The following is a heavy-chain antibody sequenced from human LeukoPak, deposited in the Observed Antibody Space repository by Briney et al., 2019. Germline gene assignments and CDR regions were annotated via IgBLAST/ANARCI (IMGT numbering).Heavy chain of an antibody. V-gene: IGHV4-39*07. J-gene: IGHJ4*02. D-gene: IGHD5-24*01. CDR3: ARDRRWLQSGLDY. CDR1: GGSVSSSSYY. Sequence: PSETLSLTCTVSGGSVSSSSYYWGWIRQPPGKGLEWIGSIYYSGSTNYNPSLKSRVTISVDTSENQFSLKLSSVTAADTAVYYCARDRRWLQSGLDYWGQGTLVTVFS. CDR2: IYYSGST.